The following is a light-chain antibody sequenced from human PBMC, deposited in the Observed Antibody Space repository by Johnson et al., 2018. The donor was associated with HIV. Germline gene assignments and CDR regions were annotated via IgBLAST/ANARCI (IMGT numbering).Light chain of an antibody. J-gene: IGLJ1*01. Sequence: QSVLTQPPSVSAAPGQKVTISCSGSNSNIGSNYVSWYQQLPGTAPKLLIYDNNKRPSGIPDRFSGSKSGTSATLGITGLQTGDEADYYCGTWDSGLSGGPYLFGPGTKVTVL. CDR2: DNN. CDR1: NSNIGSNY. CDR3: GTWDSGLSGGPYL. V-gene: IGLV1-51*01.